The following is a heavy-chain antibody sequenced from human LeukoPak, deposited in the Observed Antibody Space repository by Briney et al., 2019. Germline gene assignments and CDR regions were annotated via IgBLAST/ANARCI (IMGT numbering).Heavy chain of an antibody. CDR3: AKTSDSSPDYFDY. CDR1: GFTFSRYA. V-gene: IGHV3-23*01. D-gene: IGHD3-22*01. J-gene: IGHJ4*02. Sequence: GGSLRLSCAASGFTFSRYAMSWVRQAPGKGLEWVSGISGSGGSRYYADSVKGRFTISRDNSKSTLYLQMNSLRAEDTAVYYCAKTSDSSPDYFDYWGQGTLVTVSS. CDR2: ISGSGGSR.